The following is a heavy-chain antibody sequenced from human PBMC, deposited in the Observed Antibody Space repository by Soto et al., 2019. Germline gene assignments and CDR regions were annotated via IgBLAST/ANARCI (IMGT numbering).Heavy chain of an antibody. CDR3: ARVQAAAGDNWFDP. Sequence: ASVKVSCKASGGTFSSYAISWVRQAPGQGLEWMGGIIPIFGTANYAQKFQGRVTITADESTSIAYMELSSLRSEDTAVYYCARVQAAAGDNWFDPWGQGTLVTVSS. CDR1: GGTFSSYA. J-gene: IGHJ5*02. CDR2: IIPIFGTA. V-gene: IGHV1-69*13. D-gene: IGHD6-13*01.